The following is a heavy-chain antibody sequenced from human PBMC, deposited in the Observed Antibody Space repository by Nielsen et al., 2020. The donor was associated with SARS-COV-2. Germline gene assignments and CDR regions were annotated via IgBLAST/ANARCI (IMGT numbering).Heavy chain of an antibody. CDR3: ARGTAAADYYYGMDV. V-gene: IGHV3-7*03. Sequence: GGSLRLSCAASGFTFSRYWMNWVRQAPGKGLEWVANIKQDGSEKYYVDSVKGRFTISRDNAKNSLYLQMNSLRAEDTAVYYGARGTAAADYYYGMDVWGQGTTVTVSS. CDR1: GFTFSRYW. J-gene: IGHJ6*02. D-gene: IGHD6-25*01. CDR2: IKQDGSEK.